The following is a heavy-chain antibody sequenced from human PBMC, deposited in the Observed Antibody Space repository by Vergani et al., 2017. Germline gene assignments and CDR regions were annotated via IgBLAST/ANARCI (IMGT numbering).Heavy chain of an antibody. CDR1: GFTLSSHA. J-gene: IGHJ4*02. D-gene: IGHD2-2*01. Sequence: QVQLEESGGGVVQPGRSLRLSCAGSGFTLSSHAMHWVRQAPGKGLEWVAVIWYDGSNKYYADSVQGRFTISSDNSKNTLYLQMNSLRAEDTAVYYCASACRSISCPFDNWGQGALVTVSS. V-gene: IGHV3-33*01. CDR2: IWYDGSNK. CDR3: ASACRSISCPFDN.